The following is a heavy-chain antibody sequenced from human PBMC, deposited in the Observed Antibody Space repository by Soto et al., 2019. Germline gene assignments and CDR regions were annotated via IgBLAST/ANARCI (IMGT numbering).Heavy chain of an antibody. D-gene: IGHD2-21*02. CDR3: ARGPCGGDCYSWYYYYGMDV. CDR1: GYTISSGYY. J-gene: IGHJ6*02. CDR2: IYHSGST. V-gene: IGHV4-38-2*01. Sequence: PETLCLTCAVSGYTISSGYYWGWTRQPPRKGLEWIGSIYHSGSTYYNPSLTSRVTISVDTSKNQFSLKLSSVTAADTAVYYCARGPCGGDCYSWYYYYGMDVRGQGTTVT.